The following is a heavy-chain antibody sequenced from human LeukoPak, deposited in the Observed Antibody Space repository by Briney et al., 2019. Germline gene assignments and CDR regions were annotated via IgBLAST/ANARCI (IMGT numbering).Heavy chain of an antibody. Sequence: GGSLRLSCAASGFTFSSYGINWVRQTPGKGLEWVSYISSSSSAINYADTVRGRFTISRDNAKNSLYLQMNSLRPEDTAVYYCARGGAARPDYWGQGTLVTVSS. J-gene: IGHJ4*02. CDR3: ARGGAARPDY. V-gene: IGHV3-48*01. CDR2: ISSSSSAI. D-gene: IGHD6-6*01. CDR1: GFTFSSYG.